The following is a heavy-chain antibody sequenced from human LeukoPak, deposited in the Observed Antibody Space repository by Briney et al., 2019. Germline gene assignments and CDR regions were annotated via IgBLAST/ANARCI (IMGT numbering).Heavy chain of an antibody. D-gene: IGHD6-19*01. CDR2: VQNDGSKK. V-gene: IGHV3-30*02. CDR1: GFTFSNYG. J-gene: IGHJ4*02. CDR3: AKKGIAVAGHFDY. Sequence: WGSLRLSCAASGFTFSNYGMNWVRQAPGKGLEWVAFVQNDGSKKFYADSVKGRFTISRDNSKNTLYLQVNSLRAEDTAVYYCAKKGIAVAGHFDYWGQGTLVTVSS.